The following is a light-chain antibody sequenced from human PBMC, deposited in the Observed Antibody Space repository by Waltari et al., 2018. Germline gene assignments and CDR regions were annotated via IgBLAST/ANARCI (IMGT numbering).Light chain of an antibody. CDR2: GHD. Sequence: SSELTQDPAVSVVLGQTVRITCQGDSLRRYYASWYQQRPGQAPFLVLYGHDNRPSGSPDRFAGATAGNTASLTITRAQAEDAGVYYCLSRDSSSTRVFGGGTTLTV. V-gene: IGLV3-19*01. CDR3: LSRDSSSTRV. J-gene: IGLJ3*02. CDR1: SLRRYY.